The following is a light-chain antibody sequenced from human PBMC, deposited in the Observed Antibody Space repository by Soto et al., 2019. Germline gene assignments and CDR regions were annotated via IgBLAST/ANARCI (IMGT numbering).Light chain of an antibody. J-gene: IGKJ2*01. CDR2: VAS. CDR1: ESISTF. CDR3: QQSYTMPYT. V-gene: IGKV1-39*01. Sequence: DIQMTQSPSSLSASVGDRLTITCRASESISTFLNWYQNKPGAAPKLVIYVASTLQSGVPSRFSGSGSGTEFTLTISSVQPEDFAAYYCQQSYTMPYTFGQGTKVEIE.